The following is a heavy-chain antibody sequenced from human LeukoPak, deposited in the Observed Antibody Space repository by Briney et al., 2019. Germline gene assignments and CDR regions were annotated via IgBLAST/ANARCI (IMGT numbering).Heavy chain of an antibody. CDR3: AKLGGQEVHNYYVTV. V-gene: IGHV3-23*01. CDR2: IIDNGYIT. D-gene: IGHD3-16*01. Sequence: GGSLRHSCAASGFTFSSYAMSWVRQAPGKGLEWVSGIIDNGYITYYANSVRGRFTISRDNSKNTLFLQMNSLRAEDTAVYYCAKLGGQEVHNYYVTVWGKGTTVAVSS. J-gene: IGHJ6*03. CDR1: GFTFSSYA.